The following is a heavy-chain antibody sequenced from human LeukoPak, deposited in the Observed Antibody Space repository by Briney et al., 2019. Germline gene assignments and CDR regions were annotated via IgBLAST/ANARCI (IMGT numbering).Heavy chain of an antibody. J-gene: IGHJ4*02. CDR2: IIPILGIA. D-gene: IGHD6-13*01. CDR1: GGTFSSYA. Sequence: GSSVKVSCKASGGTFSSYAISWVRQAPGQGLEWMGRIIPILGIANYAQKFQGRVTITADKSTSTAYMELSSLRSEDTAVYYCARVRGFYSSSWYGGWLADYWGQGTLVTVSS. CDR3: ARVRGFYSSSWYGGWLADY. V-gene: IGHV1-69*04.